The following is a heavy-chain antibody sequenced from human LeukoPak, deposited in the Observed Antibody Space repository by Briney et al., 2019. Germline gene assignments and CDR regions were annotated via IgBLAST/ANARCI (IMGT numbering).Heavy chain of an antibody. Sequence: ASVKVSCKVSGYTLTELSMHWVRQAPGKGLEWMGGFDPEDGETIYAQQFQGRVTMTEDTSTDTAYMELSSLRSEDTAVYYCATGERDTAMANFDCWGQGTLVTVSS. CDR3: ATGERDTAMANFDC. V-gene: IGHV1-24*01. CDR2: FDPEDGET. D-gene: IGHD5-18*01. J-gene: IGHJ4*02. CDR1: GYTLTELS.